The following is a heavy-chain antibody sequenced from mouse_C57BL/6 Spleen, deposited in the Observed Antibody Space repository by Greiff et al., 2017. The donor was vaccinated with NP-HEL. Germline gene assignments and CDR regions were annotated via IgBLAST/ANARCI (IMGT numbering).Heavy chain of an antibody. Sequence: QVQLKESGPGLVQPSQSLSITCTVSGFSLTSYGVHWVRQSPGKGLEWLGGIWSGGRTDDTAASISRLSSSKANSKSQVFFKMNSLQADDTAIYYCARNWGYYAMDYWGQGTSVTVAS. CDR2: IWSGGRT. CDR1: GFSLTSYG. J-gene: IGHJ4*01. CDR3: ARNWGYYAMDY. V-gene: IGHV2-2*01.